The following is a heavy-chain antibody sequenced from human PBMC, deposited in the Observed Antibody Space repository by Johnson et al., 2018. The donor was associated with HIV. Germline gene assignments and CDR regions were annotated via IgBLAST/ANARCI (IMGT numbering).Heavy chain of an antibody. Sequence: VQLVESGGGLVKPGGSIRLSCAASGFTFSNAWMSWVRQAPGKGLEWVGRIKSNTDGGTTDYAAPVKGRFTISRDDAKNTLYLQMNSLRAEDTAVYYCARGGVVVVIDAFDIWGQGTMVTVSS. CDR3: ARGGVVVVIDAFDI. CDR2: IKSNTDGGTT. D-gene: IGHD3-22*01. CDR1: GFTFSNAW. J-gene: IGHJ3*02. V-gene: IGHV3-15*01.